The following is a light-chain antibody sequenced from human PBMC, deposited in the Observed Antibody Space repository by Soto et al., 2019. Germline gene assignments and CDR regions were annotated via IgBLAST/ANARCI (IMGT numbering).Light chain of an antibody. CDR1: QSFRSN. CDR2: GAS. V-gene: IGKV3-15*01. Sequence: EIVMTQSPATLSVSPGERANLSCWASQSFRSNLAWYQQKPGQAPRLLIYGASSRATGFPARFSGSGSGTEFTLTISSLQSEDFEVYYCQQYNNWPRTFGQGTKVDIX. J-gene: IGKJ1*01. CDR3: QQYNNWPRT.